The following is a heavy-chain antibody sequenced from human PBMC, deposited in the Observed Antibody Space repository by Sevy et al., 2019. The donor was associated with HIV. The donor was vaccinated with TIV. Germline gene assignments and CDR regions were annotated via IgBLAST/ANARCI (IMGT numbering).Heavy chain of an antibody. CDR2: FDPEDGET. D-gene: IGHD6-19*01. J-gene: IGHJ4*02. V-gene: IGHV1-24*01. Sequence: ASVKVSCKVSGYTLTELSMHWVRQAPGKGLEWMGGFDPEDGETIYAQKFQGRVTMTEDSSTDTVYMELSSLRSEDTAVYYCATSIAVAGTSNFDYWGQGTLVTVSS. CDR3: ATSIAVAGTSNFDY. CDR1: GYTLTELS.